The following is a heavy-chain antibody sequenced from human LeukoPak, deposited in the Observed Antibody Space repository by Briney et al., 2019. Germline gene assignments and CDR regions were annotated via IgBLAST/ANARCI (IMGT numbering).Heavy chain of an antibody. CDR2: MNPNSGRT. Sequence: GASVKVSCKASGYIFSGYYMHWVRQAPGQGLEWMGWMNPNSGRTGYAQNFQGRITITRNTSISTAYMELSSLRSEDTAVYYCTRETSSRYFDYWGQGTLVTVSS. J-gene: IGHJ4*02. V-gene: IGHV1-8*03. CDR3: TRETSSRYFDY. CDR1: GYIFSGYY.